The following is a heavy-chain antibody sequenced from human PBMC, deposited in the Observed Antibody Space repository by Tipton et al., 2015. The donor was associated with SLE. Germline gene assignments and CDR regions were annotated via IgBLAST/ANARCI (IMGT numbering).Heavy chain of an antibody. V-gene: IGHV4-34*01. J-gene: IGHJ4*02. CDR3: ARDKLRFLY. Sequence: TLSLTCAVYGGSFSGYYWSWIRQPPGKGLEWIGEINHSGSTNYNPSLKSRVTISLDTSKMQFSLRLNSVTAADTAVYYCARDKLRFLYWGPGTLVTVSS. CDR2: INHSGST. CDR1: GGSFSGYY. D-gene: IGHD3-3*01.